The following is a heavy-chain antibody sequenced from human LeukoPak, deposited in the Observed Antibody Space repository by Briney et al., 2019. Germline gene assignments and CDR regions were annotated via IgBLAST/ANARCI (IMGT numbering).Heavy chain of an antibody. CDR2: MNANRGNT. CDR3: ARSGGSTTLDS. V-gene: IGHV1-8*01. Sequence: VASVKVSCKSSGYTFTRYDINWVRQAPGQGLEWMGCMNANRGNTGFAQKLQGRVTMTRDTSISTAYLELSSLRSEDTAVYYCARSGGSTTLDSWGQGTLVTVSS. J-gene: IGHJ4*02. CDR1: GYTFTRYD. D-gene: IGHD6-19*01.